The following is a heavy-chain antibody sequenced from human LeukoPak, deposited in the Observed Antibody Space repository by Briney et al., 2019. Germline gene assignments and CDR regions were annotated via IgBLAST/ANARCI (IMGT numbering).Heavy chain of an antibody. V-gene: IGHV4-61*02. CDR3: ARHRDGFGELLY. D-gene: IGHD3-10*01. CDR2: INTSGST. J-gene: IGHJ4*02. Sequence: SETLSLTCTVSGGSINSGSYHWTWIRQPAGKGLEWIGRINTSGSTNYNPSLKSRVTISVDTSKNQFSLKLYSVTAADTAVYYCARHRDGFGELLYWGQGTLVTVSS. CDR1: GGSINSGSYH.